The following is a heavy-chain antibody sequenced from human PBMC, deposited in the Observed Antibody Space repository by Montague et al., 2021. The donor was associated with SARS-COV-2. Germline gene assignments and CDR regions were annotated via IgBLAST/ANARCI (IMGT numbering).Heavy chain of an antibody. J-gene: IGHJ4*02. V-gene: IGHV2-70*04. Sequence: PALVKPTQTLTLTCTFSGFSLSTSGMRVSWIRQPPGKALEWLARXDWDDDKYYSTSLKTRLTISKDTSKNQVVLTMTNMDPVDTATYYCARIRYDILTGYQTLFDYWGQGTLVTVSS. CDR1: GFSLSTSGMR. CDR2: XDWDDDK. D-gene: IGHD3-9*01. CDR3: ARIRYDILTGYQTLFDY.